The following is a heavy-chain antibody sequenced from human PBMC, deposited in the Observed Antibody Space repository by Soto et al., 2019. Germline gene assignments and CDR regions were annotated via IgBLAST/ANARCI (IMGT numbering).Heavy chain of an antibody. CDR2: IYYSGST. Sequence: SETLSLTCTVSGGSISRYYWSWIRQPPGKGLEWIGYIYYSGSTSYNPSLKSRVTISADTSKNQFSLKLNSVTAADTAVYYCASQALDTAIFDYWGQGTLVTVSS. CDR1: GGSISRYY. J-gene: IGHJ4*02. D-gene: IGHD5-18*01. CDR3: ASQALDTAIFDY. V-gene: IGHV4-59*12.